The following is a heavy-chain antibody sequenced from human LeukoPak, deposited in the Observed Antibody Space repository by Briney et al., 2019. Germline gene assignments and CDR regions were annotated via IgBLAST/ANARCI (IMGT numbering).Heavy chain of an antibody. D-gene: IGHD4-17*01. CDR2: INYSGST. J-gene: IGHJ4*02. Sequence: SETLSLTCTVSGGSISSYYWSWIRQPPGKGLEWIGYINYSGSTNYNPSLKSRVTISVDTSKTQFSLKLSSVTAADTAVYYCARGTYGVPYYLDYWGQGTLVTVSS. CDR3: ARGTYGVPYYLDY. CDR1: GGSISSYY. V-gene: IGHV4-59*01.